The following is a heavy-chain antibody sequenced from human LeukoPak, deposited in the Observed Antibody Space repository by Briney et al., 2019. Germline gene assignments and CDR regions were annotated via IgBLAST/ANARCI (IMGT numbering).Heavy chain of an antibody. CDR2: IRYDGSNK. CDR3: AKEVVTIAGPSYMDV. CDR1: GFTFSSYG. J-gene: IGHJ6*03. V-gene: IGHV3-30*02. Sequence: GGSLRLSCAASGFTFSSYGMHWVRQAPGKWLEWVAFIRYDGSNKYYADSVKGRFTISRDNSKNTLYLQMNSLRAEDTAVYYCAKEVVTIAGPSYMDVWGKGSTLTVSS. D-gene: IGHD2-21*02.